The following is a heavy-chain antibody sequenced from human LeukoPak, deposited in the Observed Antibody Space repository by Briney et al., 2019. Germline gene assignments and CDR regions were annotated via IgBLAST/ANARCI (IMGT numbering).Heavy chain of an antibody. CDR3: VREGRSSRWDDRYFDL. J-gene: IGHJ5*02. CDR1: AFTFNSYC. D-gene: IGHD6-13*01. CDR2: ISSSGSYL. Sequence: PGGSLRLSCAASAFTFNSYCMNCGRHPPGKGLVWVASISSSGSYLYYADSVMGQFTISRDNAKNSLYLQMNSPRAGDTAVYYCVREGRSSRWDDRYFDLWGQGTLVTVSS. V-gene: IGHV3-21*01.